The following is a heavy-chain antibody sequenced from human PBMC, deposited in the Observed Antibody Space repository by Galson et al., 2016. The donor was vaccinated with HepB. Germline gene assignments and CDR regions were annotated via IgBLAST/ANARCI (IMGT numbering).Heavy chain of an antibody. J-gene: IGHJ6*02. CDR1: GGSISSSSYY. Sequence: ETLSLTCTVSGGSISSSSYYWGWIRQPPGQGLEWIGSIHYSGRTYHNPSLKSRVTISGDMSKDQFSLKLSSVIAADAAVYYCARRVSEYRSYGMDVWGQGTTVTVSS. V-gene: IGHV4-39*01. CDR3: ARRVSEYRSYGMDV. CDR2: IHYSGRT. D-gene: IGHD2/OR15-2a*01.